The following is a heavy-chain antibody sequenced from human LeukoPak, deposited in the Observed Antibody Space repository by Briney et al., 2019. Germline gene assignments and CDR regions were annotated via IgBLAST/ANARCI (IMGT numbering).Heavy chain of an antibody. CDR2: IYYSGST. CDR1: GGSISSYY. Sequence: SETLSLTCTVSGGSISSYYWSWIRQPPGKGLKWIGYIYYSGSTNYNPSLKSRVTISVDTSKNQFSLKLSSVTAADTAVYYCARGRYYYDSSAYWGQGTLVTVSS. J-gene: IGHJ4*02. D-gene: IGHD3-22*01. CDR3: ARGRYYYDSSAY. V-gene: IGHV4-59*01.